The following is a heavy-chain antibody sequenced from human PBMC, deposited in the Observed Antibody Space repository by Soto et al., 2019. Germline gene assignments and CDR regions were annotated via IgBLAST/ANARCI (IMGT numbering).Heavy chain of an antibody. CDR3: ARQGYSYGSPYYYYMDV. D-gene: IGHD5-18*01. V-gene: IGHV5-51*01. CDR2: IYPGDSDT. Sequence: PGESLKISCKGSGYSFTSYWIGWVRQMPGKGLEWMGIIYPGDSDTRYSPSFQGQVTISADKSISTAYLQWSSLKASDTAMYYCARQGYSYGSPYYYYMDVWGKGTTVTVS. CDR1: GYSFTSYW. J-gene: IGHJ6*03.